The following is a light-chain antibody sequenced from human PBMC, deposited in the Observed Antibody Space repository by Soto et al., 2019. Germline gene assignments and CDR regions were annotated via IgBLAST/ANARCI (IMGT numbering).Light chain of an antibody. CDR3: QHYNSYSDA. CDR2: GAS. CDR1: PSDSSN. V-gene: IGKV3-15*01. J-gene: IGKJ1*01. Sequence: EIVTTQSPATLSVSPGERDTLSCLDSPSDSSNLAWYQQKPGQAPTLVIYGASARATGIPARFSGSGSGTEFTLTISSLQADDFAAYYGQHYNSYSDAFGRGTKVDIK.